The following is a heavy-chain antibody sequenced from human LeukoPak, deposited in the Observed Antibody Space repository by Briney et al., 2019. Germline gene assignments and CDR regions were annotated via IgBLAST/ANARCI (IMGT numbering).Heavy chain of an antibody. D-gene: IGHD5-24*01. J-gene: IGHJ5*02. Sequence: SETLSLTCAVYIDSFSNYHWNWIRQTPAKGMEWIGEVNESGGTNISPSLRSRVILSVDTSKNQFSLKMHSVTAADTAVYYCARDNPRDGRNWFDPWGQGTLVIVS. CDR3: ARDNPRDGRNWFDP. CDR2: VNESGGT. CDR1: IDSFSNYH. V-gene: IGHV4-34*01.